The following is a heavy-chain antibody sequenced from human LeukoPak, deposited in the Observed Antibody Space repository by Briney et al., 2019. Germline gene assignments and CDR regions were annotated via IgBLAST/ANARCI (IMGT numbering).Heavy chain of an antibody. V-gene: IGHV3-9*01. J-gene: IGHJ5*02. CDR1: GFTFDDYA. CDR3: AKDSDGSGSYYNGPNWFDP. Sequence: SLRLSCAASGFTFDDYAMHWVRQAPGKGLEWVSGISWNSGSIGYADSVKGRFTISRDNAKNSLYLKMNSLRAEDTALYYCAKDSDGSGSYYNGPNWFDPWGQGTLVTVSS. CDR2: ISWNSGSI. D-gene: IGHD3-10*01.